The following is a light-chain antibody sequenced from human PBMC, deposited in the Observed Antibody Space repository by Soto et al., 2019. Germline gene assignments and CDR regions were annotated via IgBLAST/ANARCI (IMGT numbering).Light chain of an antibody. V-gene: IGLV2-14*01. CDR1: SDDIGLYSF. CDR3: SSYTSSGTVV. J-gene: IGLJ2*01. Sequence: QSALTQPASVSGSPGQSITISCAGTSDDIGLYSFVSWYEQHPGKAPTLIIYEVSNRPSGLSSRFSGSRSGNTASLTISGLQAEDEADYYCSSYTSSGTVVFGGGTKLTVL. CDR2: EVS.